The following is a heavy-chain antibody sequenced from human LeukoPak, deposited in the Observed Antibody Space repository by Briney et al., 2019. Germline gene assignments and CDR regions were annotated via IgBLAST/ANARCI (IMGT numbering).Heavy chain of an antibody. Sequence: GGALQTSFKGSGWDFTSYWIGWERRMPGKGVGGMGGIYPADSDTRYRPSFQRQVTISADKSISTAFLQSASLKASHTGIYSCAKRGRSCSGGRCHSTTDFDFWGPGTKVTVYS. CDR2: IYPADSDT. CDR3: AKRGRSCSGGRCHSTTDFDF. CDR1: GWDFTSYW. V-gene: IGHV5-51*01. J-gene: IGHJ4*02. D-gene: IGHD2-15*01.